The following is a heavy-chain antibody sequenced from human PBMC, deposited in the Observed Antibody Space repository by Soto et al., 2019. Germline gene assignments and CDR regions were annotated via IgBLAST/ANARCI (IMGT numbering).Heavy chain of an antibody. CDR3: ARGRQGSRLTMVRGGIRSGYGLDV. CDR2: INHSEST. CDR1: GGSFSGYY. J-gene: IGHJ6*02. D-gene: IGHD3-10*01. V-gene: IGHV4-34*01. Sequence: SETLSLTCGVNGGSFSGYYWSWIRQPPGKGLEWIGEINHSESTDYNPSLKSRVTISLDTSKNQFSLKVTSVTAADAAVYYCARGRQGSRLTMVRGGIRSGYGLDVWGQGTTVTVSS.